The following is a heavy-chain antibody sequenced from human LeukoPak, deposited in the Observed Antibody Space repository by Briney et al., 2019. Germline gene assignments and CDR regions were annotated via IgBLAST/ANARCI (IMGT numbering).Heavy chain of an antibody. V-gene: IGHV1-69*01. Sequence: SVKVSCKASGGTFSSYAISWVRQAPGQGLEWMGGIIPIFGTANYAQKFQGRVTITADESTSTAYMELSSLRSEDTAVYYCARGPITIFGVVDAFDIWGQGTMVTVSS. J-gene: IGHJ3*02. CDR2: IIPIFGTA. CDR1: GGTFSSYA. D-gene: IGHD3-3*01. CDR3: ARGPITIFGVVDAFDI.